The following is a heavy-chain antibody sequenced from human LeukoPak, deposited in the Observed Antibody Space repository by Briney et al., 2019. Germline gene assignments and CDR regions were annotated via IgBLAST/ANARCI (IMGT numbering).Heavy chain of an antibody. CDR2: TRNKANSYTT. J-gene: IGHJ4*02. CDR3: ARDQGSLGEDGPGPNCGGDCPLDY. CDR1: GFTFSDHY. Sequence: GGSLRLSCAASGFTFSDHYMDWVRQAPGKGLEWVGRTRNKANSYTTEYAASVKGGFTISRDDSKNSLYLQLNSLKTEDTAVYYCARDQGSLGEDGPGPNCGGDCPLDYWGQGTLVTVSS. V-gene: IGHV3-72*01. D-gene: IGHD2-21*02.